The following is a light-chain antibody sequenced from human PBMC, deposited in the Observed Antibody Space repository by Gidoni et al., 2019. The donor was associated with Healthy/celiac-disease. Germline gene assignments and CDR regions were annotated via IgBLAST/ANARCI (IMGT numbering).Light chain of an antibody. J-gene: IGKJ1*01. CDR2: DAS. V-gene: IGKV1-5*01. CDR1: QSISTW. Sequence: DMQMPQSPSTLSASVGDRVTITCRASQSISTWLDWYQQKPGKAPKLLIYDASSLESGVPSRFSGSGSGTEFTLTISSLQPDDFATYYCQQYNSYSQTFGQGTKVEIK. CDR3: QQYNSYSQT.